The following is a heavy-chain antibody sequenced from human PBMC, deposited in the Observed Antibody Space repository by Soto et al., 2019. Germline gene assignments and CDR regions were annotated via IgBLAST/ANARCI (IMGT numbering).Heavy chain of an antibody. CDR2: ISAYNGNT. CDR1: GYTFTSYG. V-gene: IGHV1-18*04. J-gene: IGHJ4*02. Sequence: GASVKVSCKASGYTFTSYGIRRVRQAPGQGREWMGWISAYNGNTNYAQKLQVRVTMTTDTSTSTAYIELRSLRSDDTAVYYCAREDDSDYFDYWGQGTLVTVSS. CDR3: AREDDSDYFDY. D-gene: IGHD3-22*01.